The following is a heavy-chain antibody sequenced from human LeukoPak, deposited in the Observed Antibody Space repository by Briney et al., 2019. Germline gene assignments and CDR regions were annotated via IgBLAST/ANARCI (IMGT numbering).Heavy chain of an antibody. CDR2: MNPNGGNT. Sequence: GASVKVSCKASGYTFTSYDINWVRQATGQGLGWMGWMNPNGGNTGYAQKFQGRVTMTRNTSISTAYMELSSLRSEDTAVYYCAGNGVGYSNDASDIWGQGTMVTVSS. CDR3: AGNGVGYSNDASDI. J-gene: IGHJ3*02. CDR1: GYTFTSYD. V-gene: IGHV1-8*01. D-gene: IGHD2-8*01.